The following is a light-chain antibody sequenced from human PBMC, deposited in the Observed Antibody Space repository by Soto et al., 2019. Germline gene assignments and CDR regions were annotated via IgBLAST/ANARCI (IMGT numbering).Light chain of an antibody. V-gene: IGKV1-9*01. CDR1: QGISSY. J-gene: IGKJ4*01. CDR2: AAS. CDR3: QQLNTSPLT. Sequence: DLQLTQSPSFLSASVGDRVTITCRASQGISSYLVWYQQKPGIVPEVVIYAASTLKSGVPSRFSGSGSGTEFTLTISSLQPEDFATYYCQQLNTSPLTFGGGTKVEIK.